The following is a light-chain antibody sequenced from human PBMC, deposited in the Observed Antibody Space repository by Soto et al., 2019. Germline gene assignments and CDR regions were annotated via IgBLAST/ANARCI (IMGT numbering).Light chain of an antibody. Sequence: DIEMTQSPLSLPVTPGEPASISCRSRQSLLHSNGYNYLDWYLQKPGQSPQLLIYLGSNRASGVADRFRGSGSGIDVTVTNSSAEAEDGGVYSWLHALQTPPLTFGGGTKVEIK. CDR3: LHALQTPPLT. V-gene: IGKV2-28*01. CDR1: QSLLHSNGYNY. J-gene: IGKJ4*01. CDR2: LGS.